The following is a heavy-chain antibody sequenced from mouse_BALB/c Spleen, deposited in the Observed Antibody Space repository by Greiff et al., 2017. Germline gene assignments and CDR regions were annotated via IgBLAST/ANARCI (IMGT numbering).Heavy chain of an antibody. V-gene: IGHV2-2*02. Sequence: VQLVESGPGLVQPSQSLSITCTVSGFSFTSYGVHWVRQSPGKGLEWLGVIWSGGSTDYNAAFISRLSISKDNSKRQVFFKMNSLQANDTAIYYCAKSDGYYAMDYGGQGTTVTVSS. J-gene: IGHJ4*01. D-gene: IGHD2-3*01. CDR2: IWSGGST. CDR1: GFSFTSYG. CDR3: AKSDGYYAMDY.